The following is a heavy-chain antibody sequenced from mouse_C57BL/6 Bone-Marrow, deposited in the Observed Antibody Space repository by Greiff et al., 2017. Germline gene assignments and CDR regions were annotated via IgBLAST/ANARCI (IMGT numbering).Heavy chain of an antibody. D-gene: IGHD2-2*01. V-gene: IGHV1-69*01. CDR2: IDPSDSYT. CDR1: GYTFTSYW. Sequence: QVQLQQPGAELVMPGASVKLSCKASGYTFTSYWMHWVKQRPGQGLEWIGEIDPSDSYTNYNQKFKGKSTLTVDKSSSTAYMQLSSLTSEDSAVYYCARDESLLWLRVPYYYAMDYWGQGTSVTVSS. J-gene: IGHJ4*01. CDR3: ARDESLLWLRVPYYYAMDY.